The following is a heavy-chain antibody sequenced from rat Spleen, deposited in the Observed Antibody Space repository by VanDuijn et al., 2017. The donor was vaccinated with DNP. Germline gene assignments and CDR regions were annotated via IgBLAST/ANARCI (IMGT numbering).Heavy chain of an antibody. CDR3: ARPMDYYSGGFAY. Sequence: EVQLVESGGGLVQPGRSLKLSCAASGFTFSDYYMAWVRQAPTKGLEWVAYITYDGGYTYYGDPVKGRFTISRDNAKTTLSLQMNSLRSEDMATYYCARPMDYYSGGFAYWGQGTLVTVSS. J-gene: IGHJ3*01. CDR2: ITYDGGYT. CDR1: GFTFSDYY. V-gene: IGHV5-22*01. D-gene: IGHD1-1*01.